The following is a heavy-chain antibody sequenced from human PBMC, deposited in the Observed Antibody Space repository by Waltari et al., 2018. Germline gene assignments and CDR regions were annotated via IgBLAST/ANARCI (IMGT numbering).Heavy chain of an antibody. CDR2: ISSRSSYI. J-gene: IGHJ4*02. Sequence: EVQLVESGGGLVKTGGSLRLSCAASGFTFSSYSMTWVRQAPGKGLEWVSAISSRSSYICYADSVKGRFTISRDNAKNSLYLQMNSLRAEDTAVYYCARDKAMTSFGIFDYWGQGTLVTVSS. D-gene: IGHD2-2*01. V-gene: IGHV3-21*01. CDR3: ARDKAMTSFGIFDY. CDR1: GFTFSSYS.